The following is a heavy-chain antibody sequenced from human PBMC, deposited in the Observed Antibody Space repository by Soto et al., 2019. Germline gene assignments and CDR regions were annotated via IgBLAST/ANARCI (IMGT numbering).Heavy chain of an antibody. CDR3: ARGGVLRHFDGTSMDV. D-gene: IGHD3-9*01. V-gene: IGHV1-3*01. CDR1: GYTFTSYA. J-gene: IGHJ6*02. CDR2: INAGNGNT. Sequence: ASVKVSCKASGYTFTSYAMHWVRQAPGQRLEWMGWINAGNGNTKYSQKFQGRVTITRDTSASTAYMELSSLRSEDTAVYYCARGGVLRHFDGTSMDVWGQGTTVTVSS.